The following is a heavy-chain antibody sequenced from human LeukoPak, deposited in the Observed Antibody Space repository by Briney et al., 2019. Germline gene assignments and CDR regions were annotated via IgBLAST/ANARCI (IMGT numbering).Heavy chain of an antibody. J-gene: IGHJ4*02. Sequence: GGSLRLSCAASGFTFSSNWMHWVRQVPGKGLEWVSRINGDEITTIYADSVKGRFTMSRDNSKNTLYLQMNSLRAEDTAVYYCAKGEGTMVRGVIGYWGQGTLVTVSS. V-gene: IGHV3-74*01. D-gene: IGHD3-10*01. CDR1: GFTFSSNW. CDR2: INGDEITT. CDR3: AKGEGTMVRGVIGY.